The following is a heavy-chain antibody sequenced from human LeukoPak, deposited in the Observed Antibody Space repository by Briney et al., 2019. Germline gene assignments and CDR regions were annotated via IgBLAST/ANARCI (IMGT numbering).Heavy chain of an antibody. CDR3: AKDKDTPATAQPQRGYFES. J-gene: IGHJ4*02. CDR1: GFPFSGSG. CDR2: IWYDGSHQ. D-gene: IGHD2-15*01. Sequence: GGSLRLSCAASGFPFSGSGMHWVRQAPGKGLEWVAVIWYDGSHQYYADSVKGRFTISRDNSKNTLDLQMNSLRVEDTAVYFCAKDKDTPATAQPQRGYFESWGQGTLVTVSS. V-gene: IGHV3-33*06.